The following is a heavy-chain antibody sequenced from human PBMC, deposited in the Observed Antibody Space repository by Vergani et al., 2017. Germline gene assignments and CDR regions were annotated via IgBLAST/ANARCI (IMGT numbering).Heavy chain of an antibody. CDR3: ARGPPHYYGSGPPFDY. V-gene: IGHV4-30-2*01. CDR1: GGSISSGGYS. Sequence: KESGSGLVKPSQTLSLTCAVSGGSISSGGYSWSWIRQPPGKGLEWIGYIYHSGSTYYNPSLKSRVTISVDRSKNQFSLKLSSVTAADTAVYYCARGPPHYYGSGPPFDYWGQGTLVTVSS. CDR2: IYHSGST. J-gene: IGHJ4*02. D-gene: IGHD3-10*01.